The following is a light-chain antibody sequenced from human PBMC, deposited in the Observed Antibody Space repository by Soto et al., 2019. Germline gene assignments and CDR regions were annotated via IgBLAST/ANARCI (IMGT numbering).Light chain of an antibody. CDR1: QSISSW. CDR3: HQYNTYMWT. CDR2: KAS. Sequence: IQMTQSPSTLSASVGDRVTITCRASQSISSWLAWYQQKPGKAPKLLIYKASTLESGVPSRFSGSASGTEFTLTITTLQPDDFATYYCHQYNTYMWTFGQGTKVDIK. V-gene: IGKV1-5*03. J-gene: IGKJ1*01.